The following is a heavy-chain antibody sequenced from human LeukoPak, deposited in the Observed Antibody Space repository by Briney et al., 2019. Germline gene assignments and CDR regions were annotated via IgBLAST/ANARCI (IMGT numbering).Heavy chain of an antibody. Sequence: PGGSLRLSCAASGFTLSNAWMSWVRRAPGKGLEWVGRIKSKTDGGTTDYAAPVKGRFTISRDDSKNTLYLQMNSLKTEDTAVYYCTSDSNPHIVVVPAATDYWGQGTLVTVSS. CDR3: TSDSNPHIVVVPAATDY. V-gene: IGHV3-15*01. J-gene: IGHJ4*02. CDR1: GFTLSNAW. D-gene: IGHD2-2*01. CDR2: IKSKTDGGTT.